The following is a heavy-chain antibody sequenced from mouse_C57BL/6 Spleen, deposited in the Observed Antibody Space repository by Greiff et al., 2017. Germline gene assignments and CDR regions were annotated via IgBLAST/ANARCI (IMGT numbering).Heavy chain of an antibody. CDR1: GFTFNTYA. CDR3: VRPYYGSSYRYFDV. CDR2: IRSKSSNYAT. J-gene: IGHJ1*03. V-gene: IGHV10-3*01. D-gene: IGHD1-1*01. Sequence: EVQLQESGGGLVQPKGSLKLSCAASGFTFNTYAMHWVRQAPGQGLEWVARIRSKSSNYATYYADSVKDRFTISRDDSQSMLYLQMNNLKTEDTAMYYCVRPYYGSSYRYFDVWGTGTTVTVSS.